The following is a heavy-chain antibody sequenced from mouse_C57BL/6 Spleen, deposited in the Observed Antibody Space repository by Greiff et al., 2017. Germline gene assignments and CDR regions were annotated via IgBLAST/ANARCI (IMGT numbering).Heavy chain of an antibody. V-gene: IGHV2-4*01. CDR1: GFSLTSYG. CDR2: IWSGGST. CDR3: AKAYYYGSSYDAMDY. Sequence: QVQLKESGPGLVQPSQSLSITCTVSGFSLTSYGVHWVRQPPGKGLEWLGVIWSGGSTDYNAAFISRLSISKDNSKSQVFFKMNSLQADDTAIYYCAKAYYYGSSYDAMDYWGQGTSVTVSS. J-gene: IGHJ4*01. D-gene: IGHD1-1*01.